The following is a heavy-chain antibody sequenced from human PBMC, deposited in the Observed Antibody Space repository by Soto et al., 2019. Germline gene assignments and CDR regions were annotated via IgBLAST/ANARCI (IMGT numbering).Heavy chain of an antibody. V-gene: IGHV3-30*18. CDR3: GKEYGRPWIDH. D-gene: IGHD1-1*01. CDR2: MSYDGTKQ. CDR1: GFTFSTCS. Sequence: GGSLRLSCAACGFTFSTCSMHWVRQAPGKGLECVAAMSYDGTKQCYLDSVKGRFTISRDHFWNTLFLKLNSMRYEDTAVYYCGKEYGRPWIDHGGQGNRVTVSS. J-gene: IGHJ4*02.